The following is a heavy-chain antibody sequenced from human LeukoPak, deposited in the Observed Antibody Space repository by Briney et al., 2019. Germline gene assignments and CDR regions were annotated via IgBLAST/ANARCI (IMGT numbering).Heavy chain of an antibody. D-gene: IGHD1-14*01. CDR1: GFTFGDYA. CDR3: TRDARGRNY. CDR2: IRSKAYGGTT. V-gene: IGHV3-49*04. Sequence: GGSLRLSCTASGFTFGDYAMSWVRQAPGKGLEWVGFIRSKAYGGTTEYAASVKGRFTISRDDSKSIAYLQMNSLKTEDTAVYYCTRDARGRNYWGQGTLVTVSS. J-gene: IGHJ4*02.